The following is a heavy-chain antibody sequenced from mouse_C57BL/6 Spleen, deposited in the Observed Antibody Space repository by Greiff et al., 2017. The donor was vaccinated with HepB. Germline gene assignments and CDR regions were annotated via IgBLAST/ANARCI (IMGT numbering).Heavy chain of an antibody. CDR2: IDPSDSET. Sequence: QVQLQQPGAELVRPGSSVKLSCKASGYTFTSYWMHWVKQRPIQGLEWIGNIDPSDSETHYNQKFKDKATLTVDKSSSTAYMQLSSLTSEDSAVYYCAREDGSACFDYWGQGTTLTVSS. J-gene: IGHJ2*01. CDR1: GYTFTSYW. V-gene: IGHV1-52*01. CDR3: AREDGSACFDY. D-gene: IGHD1-1*01.